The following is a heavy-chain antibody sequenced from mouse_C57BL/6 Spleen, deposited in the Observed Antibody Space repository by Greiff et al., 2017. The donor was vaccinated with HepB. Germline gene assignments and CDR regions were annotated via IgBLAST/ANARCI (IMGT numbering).Heavy chain of an antibody. CDR1: GYTFTSYG. J-gene: IGHJ2*01. V-gene: IGHV1-81*01. Sequence: QVQLKESGAELARPGASVKLSCKASGYTFTSYGISWVKQRTGQGLEWIGEIYPRSGNTYYNEKFKGKATLTADKSSSTEYMELRSLTSEDSAVYFCARIITTVVDPYYFDYWGQGTTLTVSS. D-gene: IGHD1-1*01. CDR3: ARIITTVVDPYYFDY. CDR2: IYPRSGNT.